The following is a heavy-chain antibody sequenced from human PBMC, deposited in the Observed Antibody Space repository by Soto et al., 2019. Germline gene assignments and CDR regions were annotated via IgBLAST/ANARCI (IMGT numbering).Heavy chain of an antibody. J-gene: IGHJ6*02. CDR2: IYFSGTT. CDR1: AGSIRSTNW. CDR3: GRAGGRYYGMDV. V-gene: IGHV4-4*02. Sequence: SETLSLTCSVSAGSIRSTNWWSYPRQPPGKGQEWIGEIYFSGTTKFNRSLKSRMSRLVDKPRNHVSLTLPCLTAADTAVYYCGRAGGRYYGMDVWGQGTTVTFSS.